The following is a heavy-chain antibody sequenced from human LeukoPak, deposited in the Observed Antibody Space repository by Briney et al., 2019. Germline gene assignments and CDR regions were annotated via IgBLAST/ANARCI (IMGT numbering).Heavy chain of an antibody. V-gene: IGHV4-4*07. CDR2: IYTSGST. D-gene: IGHD3-10*01. Sequence: SETLSLTCTVSGGSISSYYWSWIRQPAGKGLEWIGRIYTSGSTNYNPSLKSRVTMSVDTSKNQFSLKLSSVTAADTAVYYCARHGGSGGYYPLYYYYYYYMDVWGKGTTVTVSS. J-gene: IGHJ6*03. CDR3: ARHGGSGGYYPLYYYYYYYMDV. CDR1: GGSISSYY.